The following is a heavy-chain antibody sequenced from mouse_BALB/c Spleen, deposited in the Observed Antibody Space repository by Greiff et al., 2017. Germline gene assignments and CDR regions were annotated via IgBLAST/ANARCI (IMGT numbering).Heavy chain of an antibody. CDR2: ISYSGST. J-gene: IGHJ3*01. V-gene: IGHV3-2*02. Sequence: EVKLQESGPGLVKPSQSLSLTCTVTGYSITSDYAWNWIRQFPGNKLEWMGYISYSGSTSYNPSLKSRISITRDTSKNQFFLQLNSVTTEDTATYYCARNFPFAYWGQGTLVTVSA. CDR3: ARNFPFAY. CDR1: GYSITSDYA.